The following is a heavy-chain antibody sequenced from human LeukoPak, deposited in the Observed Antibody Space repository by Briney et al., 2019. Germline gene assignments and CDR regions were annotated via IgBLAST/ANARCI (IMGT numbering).Heavy chain of an antibody. V-gene: IGHV1-69*13. CDR2: IIPIFGTA. Sequence: SMKVSCKASGYTFTGYYMHWVRQAPGQGLEWMGGIIPIFGTANYAEKFQGRVTITADESTSTAYMELSSLRSEDTAVYYCARVRTGESYYYYYYMDVWGKGTTVAVSS. D-gene: IGHD7-27*01. CDR3: ARVRTGESYYYYYYMDV. J-gene: IGHJ6*03. CDR1: GYTFTGYY.